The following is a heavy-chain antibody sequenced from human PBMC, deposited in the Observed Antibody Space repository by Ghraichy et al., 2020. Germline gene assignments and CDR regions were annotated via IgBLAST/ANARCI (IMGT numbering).Heavy chain of an antibody. D-gene: IGHD6-6*01. CDR3: ARVAQWVGGSSSSFDY. CDR1: GGSFSNYA. V-gene: IGHV1-69*13. J-gene: IGHJ4*02. Sequence: SVKVSCKASGGSFSNYAISWVRQAPGQGLEWMGGIIPVFGTTNYAQKFQGRVTITADESTSTAYMELSGLRSEDTAVYYCARVAQWVGGSSSSFDYWGQGTLVTVSS. CDR2: IIPVFGTT.